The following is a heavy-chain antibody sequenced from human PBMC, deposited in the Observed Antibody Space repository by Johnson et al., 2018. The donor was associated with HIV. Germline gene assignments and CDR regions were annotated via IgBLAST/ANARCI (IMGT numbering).Heavy chain of an antibody. V-gene: IGHV3-66*01. D-gene: IGHD6-13*01. CDR3: AREGASAVRYSSSWYGHDAFDI. CDR1: GFSVSASY. CDR2: IYSGDST. J-gene: IGHJ3*02. Sequence: VQLVESGGGLVQPGGSLRLSCAASGFSVSASYMSWLRQAPGKALEWVSVIYSGDSTYYADSVKGRFTISRDNSKNTLYLQMNSLRAEDTAVYYCAREGASAVRYSSSWYGHDAFDIWGQGTMVTVSS.